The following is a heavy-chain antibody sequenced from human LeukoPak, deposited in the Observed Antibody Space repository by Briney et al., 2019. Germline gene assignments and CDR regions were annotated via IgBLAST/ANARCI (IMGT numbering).Heavy chain of an antibody. D-gene: IGHD5-18*01. Sequence: GASVKVSCKASGGTFSSYAISWVRQAPGQGLEWMGGIIPIFGTANYAQKFQGRVTITADESTSTAYMELSSLRSEDTAVYYCARDRGDYKGYSYGSGNDYWGQGTLVTVSS. J-gene: IGHJ4*02. V-gene: IGHV1-69*13. CDR1: GGTFSSYA. CDR3: ARDRGDYKGYSYGSGNDY. CDR2: IIPIFGTA.